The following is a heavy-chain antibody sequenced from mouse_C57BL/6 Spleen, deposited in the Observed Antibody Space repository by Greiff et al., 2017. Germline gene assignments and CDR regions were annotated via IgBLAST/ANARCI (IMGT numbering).Heavy chain of an antibody. V-gene: IGHV1-19*01. CDR3: ARDDYDVY. J-gene: IGHJ2*01. CDR2: INPYNGGT. CDR1: GYTFTDYY. D-gene: IGHD2-4*01. Sequence: VQLQQSGPVLVKPGASVKMSCKASGYTFTDYYMNWVKQSPGKSLEWIGVINPYNGGTSYNQKFKGKATLTVDKSSSTAYMELNSLTSEDSAVYYCARDDYDVYWGQGTTLTVSA.